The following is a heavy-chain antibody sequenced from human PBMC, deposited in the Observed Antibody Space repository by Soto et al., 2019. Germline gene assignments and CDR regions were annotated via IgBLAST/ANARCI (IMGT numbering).Heavy chain of an antibody. Sequence: PSETLSLTCAVSGDSISSGGYSWSWIRQPPGKGLEWIGYIYHSGSTYYNPSLKSRVTISVDRSKNQFSLKLSSVTAADTAVYYCARELRFGEDYYGMDVWGQGTTVTSP. D-gene: IGHD3-10*01. V-gene: IGHV4-30-2*01. CDR2: IYHSGST. CDR3: ARELRFGEDYYGMDV. J-gene: IGHJ6*02. CDR1: GDSISSGGYS.